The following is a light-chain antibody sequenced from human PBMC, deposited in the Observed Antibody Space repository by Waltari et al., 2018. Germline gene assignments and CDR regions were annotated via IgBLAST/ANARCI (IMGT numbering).Light chain of an antibody. V-gene: IGKV2-28*01. Sequence: QSLLHSNGNNDVEWYRQKPAQSPQLLIYLGSNRASGVPDRFSGSGSGTDFTLRINRVEAEDVGVYYCMQSLQALWTFGQGTKVEIK. J-gene: IGKJ1*01. CDR3: MQSLQALWT. CDR1: QSLLHSNGNND. CDR2: LGS.